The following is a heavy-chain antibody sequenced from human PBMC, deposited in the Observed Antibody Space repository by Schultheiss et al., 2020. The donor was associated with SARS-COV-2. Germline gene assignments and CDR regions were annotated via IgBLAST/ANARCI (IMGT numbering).Heavy chain of an antibody. J-gene: IGHJ5*02. CDR3: ARDHIAVAGHHSRFDP. D-gene: IGHD6-19*01. Sequence: GGSLRLSCAASGFTFSSYAMHWVRQAPGKGLEWVAVISYDGSYKYYADSVKGRFTISRDNSKNTLYLQMNSLRAEDTAVYYCARDHIAVAGHHSRFDPWGQGTLVTVSS. V-gene: IGHV3-30-3*01. CDR1: GFTFSSYA. CDR2: ISYDGSYK.